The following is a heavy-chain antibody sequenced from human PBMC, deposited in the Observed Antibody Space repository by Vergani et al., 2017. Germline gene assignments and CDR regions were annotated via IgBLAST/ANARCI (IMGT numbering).Heavy chain of an antibody. CDR1: GCSISSSSYY. CDR2: IYYSGRT. Sequence: QLQLQESGPGLVKPSETLSLTCTVSGCSISSSSYYWGWILQPPGKGLEWIGSIYYSGRTYYHPFLKSRVTISVETSKNQFSLKLSSVTAADTALYYCSRDVDLHAFDIWGQGTMVTVSS. CDR3: SRDVDLHAFDI. J-gene: IGHJ3*02. V-gene: IGHV4-39*07.